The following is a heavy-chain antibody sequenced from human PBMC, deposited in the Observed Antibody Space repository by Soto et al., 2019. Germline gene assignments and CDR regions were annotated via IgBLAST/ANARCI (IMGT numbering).Heavy chain of an antibody. Sequence: SETLSLTCTVSGGSISSSSYYWGWIRQPPGKGLEWIGSIYYSGSTYYNPSLKSRVTISVDTSKNQFSLKLSSVTAADTAVYYCAREDRGYCGGDCFYYYFDYWGQGTLVTVSS. V-gene: IGHV4-39*02. CDR3: AREDRGYCGGDCFYYYFDY. D-gene: IGHD2-21*01. CDR1: GGSISSSSYY. J-gene: IGHJ4*02. CDR2: IYYSGST.